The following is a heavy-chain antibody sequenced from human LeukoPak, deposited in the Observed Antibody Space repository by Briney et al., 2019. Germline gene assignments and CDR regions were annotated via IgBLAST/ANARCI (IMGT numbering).Heavy chain of an antibody. V-gene: IGHV3-9*01. CDR3: AREGGGYCSSTSCVAGPRDAFDI. Sequence: GGSLRLSCAASGFTFDDYAMHWVRQAPGKGLEWVSGISWNSGSIGYADSVKGRFTISRDNAKNSLYLQMNSLRAEDTAVHYCAREGGGYCSSTSCVAGPRDAFDIWGQGTMVTVSS. J-gene: IGHJ3*02. CDR2: ISWNSGSI. D-gene: IGHD2-2*01. CDR1: GFTFDDYA.